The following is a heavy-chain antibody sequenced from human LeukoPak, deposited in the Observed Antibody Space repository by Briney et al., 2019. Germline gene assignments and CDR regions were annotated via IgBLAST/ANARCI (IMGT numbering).Heavy chain of an antibody. CDR3: ARVLNLFRITMVRGPFDY. V-gene: IGHV4-38-2*01. Sequence: PSETLSLTCAVSGYSISSGYYWGWIRPPPGKGLEWIGSIYHSGSTYYNPSLKSRVTISVDTSKNQFSLKLSSVTAADTAFYYYARVLNLFRITMVRGPFDYWGQGTLVTVSS. D-gene: IGHD3-10*01. CDR1: GYSISSGYY. CDR2: IYHSGST. J-gene: IGHJ4*02.